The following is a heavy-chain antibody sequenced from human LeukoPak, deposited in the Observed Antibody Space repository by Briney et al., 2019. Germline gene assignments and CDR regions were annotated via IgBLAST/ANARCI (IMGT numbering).Heavy chain of an antibody. Sequence: PGGSLRLSCAASGFTFSNFAMHWVRQAPGKGLEWVAVISSDVSNKFYADSVKGRFIISRDISKNTLYLQMNSLRAEDSALYYCARGGRGSAAVVAPRSFDIWGQGTMVTVSS. D-gene: IGHD3-22*01. J-gene: IGHJ3*02. V-gene: IGHV3-30*14. CDR2: ISSDVSNK. CDR3: ARGGRGSAAVVAPRSFDI. CDR1: GFTFSNFA.